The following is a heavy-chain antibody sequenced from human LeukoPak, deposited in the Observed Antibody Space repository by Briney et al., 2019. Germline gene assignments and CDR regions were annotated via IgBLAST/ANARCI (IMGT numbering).Heavy chain of an antibody. V-gene: IGHV3-23*01. CDR2: ISGSGGST. Sequence: GGSLRLSCAASGFTFSSYAMSWVRQAPGKGLEWVSAISGSGGSTYYADSVKGRFTISRDNSKNTLYLQMNSLRAEDTAVYYCAKDLSYYGSGSYRDDYWGQGTLVTVSS. J-gene: IGHJ4*02. CDR1: GFTFSSYA. CDR3: AKDLSYYGSGSYRDDY. D-gene: IGHD3-10*01.